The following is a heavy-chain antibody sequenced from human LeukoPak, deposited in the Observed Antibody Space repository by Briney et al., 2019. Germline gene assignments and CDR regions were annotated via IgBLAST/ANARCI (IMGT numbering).Heavy chain of an antibody. Sequence: GGSLRLSCAASGFTFSSYEMNWVRQAPGKGLEWVSYISSSGSTIYYADSVKGRFTVSRDNAKNSLYLQMNSLRAEDTAVYYCARVTVAESVDYWGQGTLVTVSS. V-gene: IGHV3-48*03. CDR3: ARVTVAESVDY. J-gene: IGHJ4*02. CDR1: GFTFSSYE. CDR2: ISSSGSTI. D-gene: IGHD1-14*01.